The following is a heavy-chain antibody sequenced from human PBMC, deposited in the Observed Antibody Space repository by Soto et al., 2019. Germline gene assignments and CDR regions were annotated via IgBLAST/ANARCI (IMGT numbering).Heavy chain of an antibody. V-gene: IGHV3-23*01. CDR2: ISGSGGST. J-gene: IGHJ3*02. D-gene: IGHD5-18*01. CDR3: AKDRYSYVWLAFDM. Sequence: SLRLSCAAAGFTFSSYAMSLVRQAPGKGLEWVSAISGSGGSTYFADSVKGRFTISRDNSKNTLYLQMNSLRAEDAAVYYCAKDRYSYVWLAFDMWGQGAMVTV. CDR1: GFTFSSYA.